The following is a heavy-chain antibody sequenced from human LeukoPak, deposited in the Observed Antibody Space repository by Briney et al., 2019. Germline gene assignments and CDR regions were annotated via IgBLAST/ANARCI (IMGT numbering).Heavy chain of an antibody. J-gene: IGHJ4*02. CDR3: ARHYPPFFATTLFDY. D-gene: IGHD1-1*01. CDR1: GGSISSYY. Sequence: PSETLSLTCTVSGGSISSYYWSWIRQPPGKGLEWIGYIYYSGSTNYNPSLKSRVTISVDTSKNQSSLKLSSVTAADTAVYYCARHYPPFFATTLFDYWGQGTLVTVSS. CDR2: IYYSGST. V-gene: IGHV4-59*08.